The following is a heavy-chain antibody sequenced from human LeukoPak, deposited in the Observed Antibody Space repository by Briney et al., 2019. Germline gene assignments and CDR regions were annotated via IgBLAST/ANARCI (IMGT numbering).Heavy chain of an antibody. CDR1: GGSISSGGYY. CDR2: IYYSGST. Sequence: PSQTLSLTCTVSGGSISSGGYYWSWIRQHPGKGLEWIGCIYYSGSTYYNPSLKSRVTISVDTSKNQFSLKLSSVTAADTAVYYCARATYFSQPRGYSGYDYSNNWFDPWGQGTLVTVSS. D-gene: IGHD5-12*01. J-gene: IGHJ5*02. V-gene: IGHV4-31*03. CDR3: ARATYFSQPRGYSGYDYSNNWFDP.